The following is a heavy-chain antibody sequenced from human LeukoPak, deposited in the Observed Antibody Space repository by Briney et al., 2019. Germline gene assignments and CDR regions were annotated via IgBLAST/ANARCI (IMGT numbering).Heavy chain of an antibody. J-gene: IGHJ4*02. V-gene: IGHV1-18*01. CDR2: ISAYNGNT. D-gene: IGHD3-3*01. CDR3: ARDLGKARRITIFGVDRIGGY. Sequence: ASVKVSCKASGYTFTSYGISWVRQAPGQGLEWMGWISAYNGNTNYAQKLQGRVTMTTDTSTSTAYMELRSLRSDDTAVYYCARDLGKARRITIFGVDRIGGYWGQGTLVTVSS. CDR1: GYTFTSYG.